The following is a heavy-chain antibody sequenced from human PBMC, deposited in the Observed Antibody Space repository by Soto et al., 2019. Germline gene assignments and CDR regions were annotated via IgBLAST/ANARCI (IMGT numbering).Heavy chain of an antibody. D-gene: IGHD5-18*01. CDR1: GGTFSSYA. J-gene: IGHJ6*02. Sequence: GASVKVSCKASGGTFSSYAISWVRQAPGQGLEWMGGIIPIFGTANYAQKFQGRVTITADESTSTAYMELSSLRSEDTAVYYCARVPRIPEGNSPDYYYSGMDVWGQGTTVTVSS. CDR3: ARVPRIPEGNSPDYYYSGMDV. V-gene: IGHV1-69*13. CDR2: IIPIFGTA.